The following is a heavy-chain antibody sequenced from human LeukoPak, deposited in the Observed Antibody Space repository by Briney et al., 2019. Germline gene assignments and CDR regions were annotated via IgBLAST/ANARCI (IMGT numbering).Heavy chain of an antibody. CDR2: INPKSGAT. Sequence: ASVKVSCKASGYTFTGHYMSWVRQAPGQGLEWVGWINPKSGATNYAEKFQARVTLTSDTAISTAFLELSGLTSDDTAVYYCASRGLDFDSSGQATLSFDVWGQGTLVTVSS. J-gene: IGHJ3*01. CDR1: GYTFTGHY. D-gene: IGHD3-22*01. V-gene: IGHV1-2*02. CDR3: ASRGLDFDSSGQATLSFDV.